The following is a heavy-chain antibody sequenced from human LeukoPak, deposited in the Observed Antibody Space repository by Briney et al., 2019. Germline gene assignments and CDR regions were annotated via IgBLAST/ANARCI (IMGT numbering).Heavy chain of an antibody. CDR3: ARQTAKNVDTARFDS. CDR2: IYYSGST. D-gene: IGHD5-18*01. CDR1: GGSISSYY. Sequence: SETLSLTCTVSGGSISSYYWSWIRQPPGKGLEWIGYIYYSGSTNYNPSLKSRVTISVGTSKNQFSLKLSSVTAADTAVYYCARQTAKNVDTARFDSWGQGTLVTVSS. J-gene: IGHJ4*02. V-gene: IGHV4-59*08.